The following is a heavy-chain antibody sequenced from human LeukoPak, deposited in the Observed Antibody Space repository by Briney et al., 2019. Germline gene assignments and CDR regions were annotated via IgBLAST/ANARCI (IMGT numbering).Heavy chain of an antibody. CDR3: ARGDSSSWYNWFDP. J-gene: IGHJ5*02. D-gene: IGHD6-13*01. Sequence: QTGGSLRLSCAASGFTFSSYSMNWVRQAPGKGLEWVSYISSSSSTIYYADSVKGRFTISRDNAKNSLYLQMNSLRAEDTAVYYCARGDSSSWYNWFDPWGQGTLVTVSS. CDR1: GFTFSSYS. V-gene: IGHV3-48*01. CDR2: ISSSSSTI.